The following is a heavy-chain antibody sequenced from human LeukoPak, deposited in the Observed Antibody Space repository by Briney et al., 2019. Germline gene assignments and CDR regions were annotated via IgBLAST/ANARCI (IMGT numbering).Heavy chain of an antibody. CDR2: INAGNGNT. D-gene: IGHD4-23*01. V-gene: IGHV1-3*01. CDR1: GYTFTSYA. J-gene: IGHJ4*02. CDR3: ARVLGGPDRYYFDY. Sequence: ASVKVSCKASGYTFTSYAMHWVRQAPGQRLEWMGWINAGNGNTKYSQKFQGRVTITRDTSASTAYMGLSSLRSEDTAVYYCARVLGGPDRYYFDYWGQGTLVTVSS.